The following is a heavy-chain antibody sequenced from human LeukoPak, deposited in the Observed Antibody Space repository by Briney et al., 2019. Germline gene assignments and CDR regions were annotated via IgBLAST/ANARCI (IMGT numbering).Heavy chain of an antibody. CDR2: IIPIFGTA. CDR3: ARKSYYYDSSGYPNYYYYYMDV. CDR1: GGTFSSYA. Sequence: GASVKVSCKASGGTFSSYAIGWVRQAPGQGLEWMGGIIPIFGTANYAQKFQGRVTITTDESTSTAYMELSSLRSEDTAVYYCARKSYYYDSSGYPNYYYYYMDVWGKGTTVTVSS. D-gene: IGHD3-22*01. J-gene: IGHJ6*03. V-gene: IGHV1-69*05.